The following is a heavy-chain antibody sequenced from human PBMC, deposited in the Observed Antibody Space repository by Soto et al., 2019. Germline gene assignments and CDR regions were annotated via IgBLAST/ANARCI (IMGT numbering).Heavy chain of an antibody. CDR1: GFTFSSDA. CDR3: ATLRGFYISTSCYNGVDV. CDR2: ISGSGSPT. V-gene: IGHV3-23*01. J-gene: IGHJ6*02. Sequence: GCLRRSCAASGFTFSSDAMTWVRQAPGRGLEWVSAISGSGSPTYYADSVKGRFTISRDNSKSTLYLQMNSLRAEDTAVYYCATLRGFYISTSCYNGVDVWGQGTTVTVSS. D-gene: IGHD2-2*02.